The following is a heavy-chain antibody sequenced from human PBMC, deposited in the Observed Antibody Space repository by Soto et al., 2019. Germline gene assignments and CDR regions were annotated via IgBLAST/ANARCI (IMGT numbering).Heavy chain of an antibody. D-gene: IGHD3-10*01. Sequence: SETLSLTCAVYGGSFSGYYWSWIRQPPGKGLEWIGEINHSGSTNYNPSLKSRVTISVDTSKNQFSLKLSSVTAADTAVYYCARQRLNISITMVRGAPFDNWGQGTLVTVSS. CDR3: ARQRLNISITMVRGAPFDN. CDR1: GGSFSGYY. J-gene: IGHJ4*02. CDR2: INHSGST. V-gene: IGHV4-34*01.